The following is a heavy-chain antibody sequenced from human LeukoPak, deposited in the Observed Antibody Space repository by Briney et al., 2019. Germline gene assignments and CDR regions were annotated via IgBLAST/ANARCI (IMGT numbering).Heavy chain of an antibody. J-gene: IGHJ5*02. V-gene: IGHV1-69*06. Sequence: SVKVSCKASGGTFSSYAISWVRQAPGQGLEWMGGIIPIFGTANYAQKFQGRVTITADKSTSTAYMELSSLRSEDTAVYYCARSPVGATTSWFDPWGQGTLVTVSS. CDR3: ARSPVGATTSWFDP. D-gene: IGHD1-26*01. CDR1: GGTFSSYA. CDR2: IIPIFGTA.